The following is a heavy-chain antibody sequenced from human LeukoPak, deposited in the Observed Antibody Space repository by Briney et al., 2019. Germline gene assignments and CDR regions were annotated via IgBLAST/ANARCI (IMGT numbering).Heavy chain of an antibody. J-gene: IGHJ4*02. CDR3: ARETKGDYYY. CDR2: IGGSGADT. D-gene: IGHD3-22*01. CDR1: GFTFSAFP. V-gene: IGHV3-64*01. Sequence: PGGSLRLSCAASGFTFSAFPMHWVRQAPGKGLESVSAIGGSGADTYYANSVKGRFTISRDNSKNTLHLQMGSLRVEDMAVYYCARETKGDYYYWGQGTLVTVSS.